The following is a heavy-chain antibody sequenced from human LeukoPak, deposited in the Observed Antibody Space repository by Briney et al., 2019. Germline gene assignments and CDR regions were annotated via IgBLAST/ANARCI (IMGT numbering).Heavy chain of an antibody. V-gene: IGHV3-74*01. D-gene: IGHD6-19*01. J-gene: IGHJ4*02. CDR3: AREPIAVAGTALPDFDY. CDR2: INSDGNST. Sequence: GGSLRLSCAPSGFTFSSYWMRCVRQAPGKGLVWVSRINSDGNSTSYTDSVKGPFTISRDHAKHTLYLQMNSLRAEDTAVHYCAREPIAVAGTALPDFDYWGQGTLVTVPS. CDR1: GFTFSSYW.